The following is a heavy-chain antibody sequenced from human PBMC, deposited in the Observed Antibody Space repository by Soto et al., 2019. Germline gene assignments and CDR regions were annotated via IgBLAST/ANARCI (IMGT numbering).Heavy chain of an antibody. CDR3: AKDGITFFGVVIRSEDP. V-gene: IGHV3-23*01. D-gene: IGHD3-3*01. Sequence: LRLSCAASGFTFSSYAMSWVRQAPGKGLEWVSAISGSGGSTYYADSVKGRFTISRDNSKNTLYLQMNSLRAEDTAVYYCAKDGITFFGVVIRSEDPWGQETLVTVSS. J-gene: IGHJ5*02. CDR1: GFTFSSYA. CDR2: ISGSGGST.